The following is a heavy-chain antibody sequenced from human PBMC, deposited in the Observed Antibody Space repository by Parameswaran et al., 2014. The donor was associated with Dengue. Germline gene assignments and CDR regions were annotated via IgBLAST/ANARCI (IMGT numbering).Heavy chain of an antibody. Sequence: WVRQAPGQGLEWMGIINPSGGSTSYAQKFQGRVTMTRDTSTSTVYMELSSLRSEDTAVYYCARVFNDSSGYYYVGYWGQGTLVTVSS. CDR2: INPSGGST. CDR3: ARVFNDSSGYYYVGY. D-gene: IGHD3-22*01. J-gene: IGHJ4*02. V-gene: IGHV1-46*01.